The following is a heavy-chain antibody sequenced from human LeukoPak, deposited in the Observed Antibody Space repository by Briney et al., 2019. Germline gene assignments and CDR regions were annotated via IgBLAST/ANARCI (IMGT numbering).Heavy chain of an antibody. J-gene: IGHJ4*02. CDR3: GRYTSSWEAVFDY. CDR2: IYYSGSN. V-gene: IGHV4-39*01. Sequence: SETLSLTCTVSGGSVSSSSYYWGWIRQPPGKGLEWIGSIYYSGSNYYNPSLKSRVTISVDTSKNQFSLKLSSVTAADTAVYYCGRYTSSWEAVFDYWGQGTLVTVSS. CDR1: GGSVSSSSYY. D-gene: IGHD6-13*01.